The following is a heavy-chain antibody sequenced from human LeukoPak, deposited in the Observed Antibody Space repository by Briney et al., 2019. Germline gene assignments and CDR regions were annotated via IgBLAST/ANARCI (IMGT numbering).Heavy chain of an antibody. CDR1: GYTFTDYY. J-gene: IGHJ4*02. CDR3: ATVDSSGYNFDY. Sequence: ASVKISCKVSGYTFTDYYMHWVQQAPGKGLEWMGLVDPEDGETIYAEKFQGRVTITADTSTDTAYMELSSLRPEDTAVYYCATVDSSGYNFDYWGQGTLVTVSS. CDR2: VDPEDGET. V-gene: IGHV1-69-2*01. D-gene: IGHD3-22*01.